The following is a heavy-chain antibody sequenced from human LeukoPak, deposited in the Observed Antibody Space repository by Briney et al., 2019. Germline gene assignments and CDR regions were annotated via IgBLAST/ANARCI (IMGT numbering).Heavy chain of an antibody. V-gene: IGHV4-59*01. CDR3: ARALVRGSIEYFQH. Sequence: PSETLSLTCTVSGGSISSYYWSWIRQPPGKGLEWIGYIYYSGSTNYNPSLKSRVTISVDTSKNQFSLKLSSVTAADTAVYYCARALVRGSIEYFQHWGQGTLVTVSS. CDR2: IYYSGST. J-gene: IGHJ1*01. CDR1: GGSISSYY. D-gene: IGHD3-10*01.